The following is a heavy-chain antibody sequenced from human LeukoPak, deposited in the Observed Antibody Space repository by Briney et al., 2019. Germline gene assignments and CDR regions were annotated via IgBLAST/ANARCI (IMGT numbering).Heavy chain of an antibody. CDR2: IYYSGST. Sequence: SETLSLTCTVSGGSISSYYWSWIRQPPGKGLEWIGYIYYSGSTNYNPSLKSRVTISVDTSKNQFSLKLSSVTAADTAVYYCARVVLWFGESIFDYWGQGTLVTVSS. V-gene: IGHV4-59*01. J-gene: IGHJ4*02. D-gene: IGHD3-10*01. CDR1: GGSISSYY. CDR3: ARVVLWFGESIFDY.